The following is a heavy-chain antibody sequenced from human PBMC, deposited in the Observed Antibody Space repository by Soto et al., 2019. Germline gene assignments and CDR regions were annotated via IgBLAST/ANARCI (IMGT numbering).Heavy chain of an antibody. CDR1: GYSFTNYW. CDR3: ARDLGIAAATLDY. V-gene: IGHV5-51*01. J-gene: IGHJ4*02. D-gene: IGHD6-13*01. CDR2: IYPGDSDT. Sequence: GESLKISCKGSGYSFTNYWIGWVRQMPGKGLEWMGIIYPGDSDTRYSPSFQGQVTISADKSISTAYLQMNSLRAEDTAVYYCARDLGIAAATLDYWGQGTLVTVSS.